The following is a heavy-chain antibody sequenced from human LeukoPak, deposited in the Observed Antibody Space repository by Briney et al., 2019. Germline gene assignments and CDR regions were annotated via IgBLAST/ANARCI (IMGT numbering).Heavy chain of an antibody. CDR2: IYSGGST. CDR3: ASSWRKAAAGTFDY. J-gene: IGHJ4*02. V-gene: IGHV3-66*02. Sequence: PGGSLRLSCAASGFTVSSNYMSWVRRAPGKGLEWVSVIYSGGSTYYADSVKGRFTISRDNSKNTLYLRMNSLRAEDTAVYYCASSWRKAAAGTFDYWGQGTLVTVSS. CDR1: GFTVSSNY. D-gene: IGHD6-13*01.